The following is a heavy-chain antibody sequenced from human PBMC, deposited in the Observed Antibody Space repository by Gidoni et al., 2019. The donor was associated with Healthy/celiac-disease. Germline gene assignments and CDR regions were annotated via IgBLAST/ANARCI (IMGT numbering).Heavy chain of an antibody. CDR1: GFTFSSYS. V-gene: IGHV3-21*01. CDR3: ASIYGSGSYSYY. D-gene: IGHD3-10*01. Sequence: GFTFSSYSMNWVRQAPGKGLEWVSSISSSSSYIYYADSVKGRFTISRDNAKNSLYLQMNSLRAEDTAVYYCASIYGSGSYSYYWGQGTLVTVSS. CDR2: ISSSSSYI. J-gene: IGHJ4*02.